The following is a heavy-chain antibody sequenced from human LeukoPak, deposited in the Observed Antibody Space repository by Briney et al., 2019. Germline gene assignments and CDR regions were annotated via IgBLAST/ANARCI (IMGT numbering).Heavy chain of an antibody. J-gene: IGHJ3*02. CDR1: GSSSSSGDYY. D-gene: IGHD2-2*01. CDR2: IYYSGST. CDR3: ASLIVVVPAAIPRDAFDI. V-gene: IGHV4-30-4*08. Sequence: SETLSLTCTVSGSSSSSGDYYWSWIRQPPGKGLEWIGYIYYSGSTYYNPSLKSRVTISVDTSKNQFSLKLSSVTAADTAVYYCASLIVVVPAAIPRDAFDIWGQGTMVTVSS.